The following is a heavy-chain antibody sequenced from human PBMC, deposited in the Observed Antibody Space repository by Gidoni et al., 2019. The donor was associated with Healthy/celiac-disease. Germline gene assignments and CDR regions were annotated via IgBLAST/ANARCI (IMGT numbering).Heavy chain of an antibody. J-gene: IGHJ4*02. V-gene: IGHV3-74*01. CDR1: RFTFRSSW. CDR2: INSDGSST. Sequence: EVQLVESGGGLVQPGGSLRLSCAASRFTFRSSWMHWVRQAPGKGLVWVSRINSDGSSTSYADSVKGRFTISRDNAKNTLYLQMNSLRAEDTAVYYCARRQYYYGSGSYRLTSFDYWGQGTLVTVSS. D-gene: IGHD3-10*01. CDR3: ARRQYYYGSGSYRLTSFDY.